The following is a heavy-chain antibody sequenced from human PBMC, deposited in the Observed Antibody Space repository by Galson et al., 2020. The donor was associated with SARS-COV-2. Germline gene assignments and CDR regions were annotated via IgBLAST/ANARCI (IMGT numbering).Heavy chain of an antibody. V-gene: IGHV4-4*07. CDR2: IYTSGST. Sequence: SETLSLTCTVSGGYISSYYWSWIRQPAGKGLEWIGRIYTSGSTNYNPSLKSRVTMSVDTSKNQFSLKLSSVTAADTAVYYCARGGLLWFGELLWYYGMDVWGQGTTVTVSS. D-gene: IGHD3-10*01. CDR1: GGYISSYY. J-gene: IGHJ6*02. CDR3: ARGGLLWFGELLWYYGMDV.